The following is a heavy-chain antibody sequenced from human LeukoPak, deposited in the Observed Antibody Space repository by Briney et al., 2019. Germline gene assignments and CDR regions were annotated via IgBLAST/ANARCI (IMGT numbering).Heavy chain of an antibody. CDR3: ARVTKYDNSRTNYYMDV. V-gene: IGHV4-39*06. D-gene: IGHD4-17*01. CDR2: IYYSGTV. CDR1: AGSISGSRYY. J-gene: IGHJ6*03. Sequence: PSETLSLTCTVSAGSISGSRYYWGWFRQPPGKGPEWIVNIYYSGTVYYNPSLESRVSISVDTSKNQFPLKLSSVTAADTAVYFCARVTKYDNSRTNYYMDVWGKGTTVTVSS.